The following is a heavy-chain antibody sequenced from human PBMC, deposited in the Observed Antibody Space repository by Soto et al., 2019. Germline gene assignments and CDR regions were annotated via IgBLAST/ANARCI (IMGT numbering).Heavy chain of an antibody. J-gene: IGHJ4*02. Sequence: EVQLVESGGGLVKRGGSLRLSCAASGFTFSSYSMNWVRQAPGKGLEWVSSISSSSSYIYYADSVKGRFTISRDNAKNSLYLQMNSLRAEDTAVYYCARAPSLRFLEWLFSHFDYWGQGTLVTVSS. CDR2: ISSSSSYI. V-gene: IGHV3-21*01. D-gene: IGHD3-3*01. CDR3: ARAPSLRFLEWLFSHFDY. CDR1: GFTFSSYS.